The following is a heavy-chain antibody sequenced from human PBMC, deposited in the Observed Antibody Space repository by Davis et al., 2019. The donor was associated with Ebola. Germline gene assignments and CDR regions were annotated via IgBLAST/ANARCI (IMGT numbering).Heavy chain of an antibody. Sequence: SCKASGYTFTGYYMHWVRQAPGKGLEWVSGISWNSGSIGYADSVKGRFTISRDNAKNSLYLQMNSLRAEDTALYYCAKDRKPDSSGWYGDAFDIWGQGTMVTVSS. V-gene: IGHV3-9*01. CDR2: ISWNSGSI. J-gene: IGHJ3*02. CDR1: GYTFTGYY. CDR3: AKDRKPDSSGWYGDAFDI. D-gene: IGHD6-19*01.